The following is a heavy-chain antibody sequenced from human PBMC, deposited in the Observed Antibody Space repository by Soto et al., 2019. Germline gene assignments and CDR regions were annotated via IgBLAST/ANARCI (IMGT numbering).Heavy chain of an antibody. CDR1: GFTFSSYA. CDR3: ARGVGGDTAMLGGY. CDR2: ISYDGSNK. V-gene: IGHV3-30-3*01. Sequence: QVQLVESGGGVVQPGRSLRLSCAASGFTFSSYAMHWVRQAPGKGLEWVAVISYDGSNKYYAVSVKGRFTISRDNSKNTLYLQMNSLRAEDTAVYYCARGVGGDTAMLGGYWGQGTLVTVSS. J-gene: IGHJ4*02. D-gene: IGHD5-18*01.